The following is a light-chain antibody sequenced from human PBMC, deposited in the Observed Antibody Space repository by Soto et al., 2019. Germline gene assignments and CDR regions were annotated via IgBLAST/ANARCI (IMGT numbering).Light chain of an antibody. Sequence: EIVLAPASSTLSLSPGERATLSRKASQSVTNSFLAWYQQKPGQAPRLLIYGASTRATGIPDRFSGSGSGTDFTLTIDRLEPEDFAVYYCHQYYSSPTTFGGGTKVDNK. CDR3: HQYYSSPTT. CDR2: GAS. CDR1: QSVTNSF. J-gene: IGKJ4*01. V-gene: IGKV3-20*01.